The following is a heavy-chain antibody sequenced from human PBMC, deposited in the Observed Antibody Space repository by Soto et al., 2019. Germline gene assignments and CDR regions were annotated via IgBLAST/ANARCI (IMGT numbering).Heavy chain of an antibody. Sequence: QVQLQQWGAGLLKPSETLSLTCAVSGGSFSEYYWTWIRQSPMKGLEWIGEINHSGYTTYNPSLKSRGTMLVDKSNNQFSLKVTTVTGADTAMYYCARGTVLMVYAIFDYWGQGTLVTVSS. J-gene: IGHJ4*02. CDR3: ARGTVLMVYAIFDY. CDR2: INHSGYT. D-gene: IGHD2-8*01. CDR1: GGSFSEYY. V-gene: IGHV4-34*01.